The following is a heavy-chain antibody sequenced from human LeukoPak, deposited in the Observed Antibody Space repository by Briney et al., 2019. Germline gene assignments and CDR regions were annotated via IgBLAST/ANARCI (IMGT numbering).Heavy chain of an antibody. CDR2: IDPADSDS. V-gene: IGHV5-51*01. CDR1: GYIFSSFW. J-gene: IGHJ4*02. D-gene: IGHD3-22*01. CDR3: ARLIGAFSESSGYSDY. Sequence: GESLKISCKGSGYIFSSFWLGWVRQMPGKGLEWMGLIDPADSDSRYSPSFQGQVIFSVDKSTKTAYLQWSSLKASDTAMYYCARLIGAFSESSGYSDYWGQGTLVTVSS.